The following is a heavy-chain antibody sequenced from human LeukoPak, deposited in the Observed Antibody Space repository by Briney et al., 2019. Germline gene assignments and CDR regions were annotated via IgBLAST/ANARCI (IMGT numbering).Heavy chain of an antibody. J-gene: IGHJ4*02. V-gene: IGHV1-2*02. CDR2: INPNSGGT. CDR3: ARGGVSYYYGSGDPPDY. Sequence: ASVKVSCKASGYTFTGYYMHWVRQAPGQGLEWMGWINPNSGGTNYAQKFQGRVTMTRDTSISTAYMELSRLRSDDTAVYYCARGGVSYYYGSGDPPDYWGQGTLVTVSS. D-gene: IGHD3-10*01. CDR1: GYTFTGYY.